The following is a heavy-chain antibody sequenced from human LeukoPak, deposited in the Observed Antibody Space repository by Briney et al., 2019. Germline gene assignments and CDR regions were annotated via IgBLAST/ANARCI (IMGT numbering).Heavy chain of an antibody. V-gene: IGHV4-39*01. D-gene: IGHD2-2*01. CDR2: IYYSGST. CDR3: ARQEIVVVPAAIIGWFDP. Sequence: SETLSLTCTVSGGSISSSSYYWGWIRQPPGKGLEWIGSIYYSGSTYYNPSLKSRVTISVDTSKNQFSLKLSSVTAADTAVYYCARQEIVVVPAAIIGWFDPWGQGTLVAVSS. J-gene: IGHJ5*02. CDR1: GGSISSSSYY.